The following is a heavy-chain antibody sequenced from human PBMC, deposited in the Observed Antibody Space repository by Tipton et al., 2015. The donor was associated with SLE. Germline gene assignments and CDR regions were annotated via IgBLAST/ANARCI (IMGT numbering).Heavy chain of an antibody. CDR1: GGSISSGSYY. J-gene: IGHJ6*03. CDR3: ARCPRKQWLAYYYYYMDV. V-gene: IGHV4-61*09. Sequence: TLSLTCTVSGGSISSGSYYWSWIRQPAGKGLEWIGYIYTSGSTNYNPSLKSRVTISVDTSKNQFSLKLSSVTAADTAVYYCARCPRKQWLAYYYYYMDVWGKGTTVTVSS. CDR2: IYTSGST. D-gene: IGHD6-19*01.